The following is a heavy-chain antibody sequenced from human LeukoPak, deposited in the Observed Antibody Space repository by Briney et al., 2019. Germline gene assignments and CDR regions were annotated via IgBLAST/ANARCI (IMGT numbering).Heavy chain of an antibody. Sequence: SETLSLTCTVSGASISSGDYYWSWIRQPPGKGLECIGHIYYSGSAYYNPSLKSRLTISVDTSKNQFSLKLSSVTAADTAVYYCATAAPEYYFDYWGQGTLVTVSS. V-gene: IGHV4-30-4*02. CDR2: IYYSGSA. CDR1: GASISSGDYY. CDR3: ATAAPEYYFDY. J-gene: IGHJ4*02.